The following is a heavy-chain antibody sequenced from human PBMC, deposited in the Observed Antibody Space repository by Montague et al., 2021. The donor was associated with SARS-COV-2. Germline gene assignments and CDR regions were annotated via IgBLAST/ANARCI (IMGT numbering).Heavy chain of an antibody. Sequence: SETLSLTCTVSGGSISSSSYYWGWIRQPPGKGLEWIGSIYYSGXTXYXXXXKXRVTISVDTSKNQFSLKLSSVTAADTAAYYCARALTDWLRYYGMDVWGQGTTVTVSS. CDR1: GGSISSSSYY. CDR2: IYYSGXT. D-gene: IGHD3-9*01. J-gene: IGHJ6*02. CDR3: ARALTDWLRYYGMDV. V-gene: IGHV4-39*01.